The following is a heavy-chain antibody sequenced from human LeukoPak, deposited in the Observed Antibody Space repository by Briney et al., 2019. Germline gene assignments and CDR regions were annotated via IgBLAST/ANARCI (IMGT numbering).Heavy chain of an antibody. CDR1: GGSISSYY. V-gene: IGHV4-59*08. CDR2: IYYSGST. Sequence: SETLSLTCTVSGGSISSYYWSWIRQPPGKGLEGIGYIYYSGSTNYNPSLKSRVTISVDTSKNQFSLKLSSVTAADTAVYYCASGPQYWYFDLWGRGTLVTVSS. CDR3: ASGPQYWYFDL. J-gene: IGHJ2*01.